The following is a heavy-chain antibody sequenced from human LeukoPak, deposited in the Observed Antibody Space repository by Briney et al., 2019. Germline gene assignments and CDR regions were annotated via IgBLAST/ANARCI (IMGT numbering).Heavy chain of an antibody. CDR1: GGSISSSSYY. V-gene: IGHV4-39*01. D-gene: IGHD6-19*01. J-gene: IGHJ4*02. CDR2: IYYSGST. Sequence: KTSETLSLTCTVSGGSISSSSYYWGWIRQPPGKGLEWIGSIYYSGSTYYNPSLKSRVTISVDTSKNQFSLKLSSVTAADTAVYYCARGRLWQWLDYWGQGTLVTVSS. CDR3: ARGRLWQWLDY.